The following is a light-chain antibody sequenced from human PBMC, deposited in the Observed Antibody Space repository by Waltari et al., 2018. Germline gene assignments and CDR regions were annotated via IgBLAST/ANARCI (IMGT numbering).Light chain of an antibody. CDR2: DVY. CDR1: SSDVGNYNY. J-gene: IGLJ1*01. V-gene: IGLV2-11*01. Sequence: QSALTQPRSVSGSPGPAVTLSCTGTSSDVGNYNYVFWYQQHPVKAPKVIIYDVYKRPSGVPDRFSGSKSGNTASLTISGLQAEDGADYYCCSYAHTSTYVFGTGTQVLVL. CDR3: CSYAHTSTYV.